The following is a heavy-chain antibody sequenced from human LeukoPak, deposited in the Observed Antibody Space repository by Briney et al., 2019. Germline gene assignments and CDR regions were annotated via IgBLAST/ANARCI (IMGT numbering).Heavy chain of an antibody. CDR1: GYSISSGYY. J-gene: IGHJ5*02. CDR2: IYHSGST. CDR3: ARGFGSGSYYYGWFDP. V-gene: IGHV4-38-2*02. D-gene: IGHD3-10*01. Sequence: SETLSLTCTVSGYSISSGYYWGWIRQPPGKGLEWIGNIYHSGSTYYNPSLKSRVTTSVDTSKNQFSLKLSSVTAADTAVYYCARGFGSGSYYYGWFDPWGQGTLVTVSS.